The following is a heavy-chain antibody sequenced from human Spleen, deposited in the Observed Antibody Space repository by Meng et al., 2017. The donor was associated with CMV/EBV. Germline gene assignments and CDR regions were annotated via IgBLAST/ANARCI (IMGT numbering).Heavy chain of an antibody. CDR1: LTFSSFS. CDR2: ISSSSSYI. J-gene: IGHJ4*02. CDR3: ARAYDFWSGSSYYFKY. D-gene: IGHD3-3*01. Sequence: LTFSSFSMNWVRRAPGKGLEWVSSISSSSSYIYYGDSVRGRFTISRDNARNSLHLQMNSLRAEDTAVYYCARAYDFWSGSSYYFKYWGQGTLVTVSS. V-gene: IGHV3-21*01.